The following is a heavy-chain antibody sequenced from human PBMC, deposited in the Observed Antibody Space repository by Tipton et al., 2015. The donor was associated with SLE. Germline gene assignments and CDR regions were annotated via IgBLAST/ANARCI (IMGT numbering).Heavy chain of an antibody. Sequence: SLRLSCAASGFTFSSYVFHWVRQAPGKGLEWVSAISGSGGSTYYADSVKGRFTISRDNSKNTLYLQMNSLRAEDTAVYYCAKGGTYCSSTSCPWNYWGQGTLVTVSS. CDR2: ISGSGGST. V-gene: IGHV3-23*01. CDR3: AKGGTYCSSTSCPWNY. CDR1: GFTFSSYV. D-gene: IGHD2-2*01. J-gene: IGHJ4*02.